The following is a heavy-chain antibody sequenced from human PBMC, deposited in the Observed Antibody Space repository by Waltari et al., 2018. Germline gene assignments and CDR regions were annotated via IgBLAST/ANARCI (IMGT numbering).Heavy chain of an antibody. J-gene: IGHJ6*03. CDR3: ARDRIAAAGKGTKGYYMDV. Sequence: QVQLQESGPGLVKPSETLSLTCTVSGGSISSYYWSWIRQPPGKGLEWIGYIYYSGSTNDNPSLKSRVTISVDTSKNQFSLKLSSVTAADTAVYYCARDRIAAAGKGTKGYYMDVWGKGTTVTISS. CDR1: GGSISSYY. CDR2: IYYSGST. V-gene: IGHV4-59*01. D-gene: IGHD6-13*01.